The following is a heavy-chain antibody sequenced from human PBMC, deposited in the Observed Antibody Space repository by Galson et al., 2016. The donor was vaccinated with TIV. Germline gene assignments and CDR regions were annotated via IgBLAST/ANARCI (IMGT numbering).Heavy chain of an antibody. CDR1: GFSVSSNY. D-gene: IGHD3-22*01. CDR2: ISSGGST. V-gene: IGHV3-66*02. CDR3: AKDLGYDGRGYYPGY. J-gene: IGHJ4*02. Sequence: SLRLSCAASGFSVSSNYMSWVRQAPGKGLEWVSVISSGGSTHYADSVKGRFTISRDNSKKMLYLQMNSLRAEDTAVYYCAKDLGYDGRGYYPGYWGQGTLVTVSS.